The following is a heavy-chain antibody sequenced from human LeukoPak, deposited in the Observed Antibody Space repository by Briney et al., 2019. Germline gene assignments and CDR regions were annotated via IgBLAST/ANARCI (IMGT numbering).Heavy chain of an antibody. CDR1: GFTFRNFW. J-gene: IGHJ6*02. Sequence: GGSLRLSCAASGFTFRNFWMNWARQAPGKGLEWVASIMKDGGQKKYVDSVKGRFTISRDNSKNTLYLQMNSLRAEDTAVYYCATDILTGPYYYYGMDVWGQGTTVTVSS. D-gene: IGHD3-9*01. CDR3: ATDILTGPYYYYGMDV. CDR2: IMKDGGQK. V-gene: IGHV3-7*03.